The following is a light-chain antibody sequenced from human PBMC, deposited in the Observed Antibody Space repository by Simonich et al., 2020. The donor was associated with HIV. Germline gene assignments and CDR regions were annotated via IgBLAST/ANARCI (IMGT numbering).Light chain of an antibody. CDR1: QDISNF. CDR3: QHYDNLPSYT. CDR2: DAS. V-gene: IGKV1-33*01. J-gene: IGKJ2*01. Sequence: DIQMTQSPSSLSASVGDRVTITCQASQDISNFLNWYQQKPGKAPKLLIFDASHLETGVPSRVSGSGSGTDFTFTISSLQPEDFATYYCQHYDNLPSYTFGQGTKLEIK.